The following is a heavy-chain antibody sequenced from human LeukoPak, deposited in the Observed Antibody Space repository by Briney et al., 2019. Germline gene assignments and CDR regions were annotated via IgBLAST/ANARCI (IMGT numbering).Heavy chain of an antibody. D-gene: IGHD3-10*01. J-gene: IGHJ4*02. CDR1: GYTFSSHG. V-gene: IGHV1-18*01. CDR3: AREGTAGRYYFDY. CDR2: ISANNGNT. Sequence: ASVKVCCKASGYTFSSHGITWVRQAPGQGLEWMGWISANNGNTNYAQKLQGRVTVTTDTSTSIAYMELRSLRSDDTAVYYCAREGTAGRYYFDYWGQGTLVTVSS.